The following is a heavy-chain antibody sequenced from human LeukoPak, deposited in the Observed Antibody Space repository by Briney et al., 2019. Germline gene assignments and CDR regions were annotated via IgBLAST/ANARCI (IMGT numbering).Heavy chain of an antibody. CDR2: ISGSGGST. CDR1: GFTFSSHA. J-gene: IGHJ4*02. D-gene: IGHD3-22*01. Sequence: GGSLRLSCAASGFTFSSHAMSWVRQAPGKGLEWVSAISGSGGSTYYADSVKGRFTISRDNSKSTLYLQMNGLRAEDTAVYYCAKDMAYYDSGGYYPKLDFWGQGTLVTVSS. V-gene: IGHV3-23*01. CDR3: AKDMAYYDSGGYYPKLDF.